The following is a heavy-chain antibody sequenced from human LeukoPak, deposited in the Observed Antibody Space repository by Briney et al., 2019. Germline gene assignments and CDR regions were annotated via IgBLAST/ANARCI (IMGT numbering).Heavy chain of an antibody. CDR1: GYTFTSYG. Sequence: GASVKVSCKASGYTFTSYGISWVRQAPGQGLEWMGWISAYNGNTNYAQKLQGRVTMTTDTSTSTAYMELRSLRSDDTAVYYCARDPKNIVVVPAAMENWFDPWGQGTLVTVSS. V-gene: IGHV1-18*01. CDR3: ARDPKNIVVVPAAMENWFDP. D-gene: IGHD2-2*01. J-gene: IGHJ5*02. CDR2: ISAYNGNT.